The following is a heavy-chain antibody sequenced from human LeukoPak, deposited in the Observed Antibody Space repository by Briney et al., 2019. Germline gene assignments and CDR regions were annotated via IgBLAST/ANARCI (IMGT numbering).Heavy chain of an antibody. J-gene: IGHJ6*04. CDR1: GGSFSGYY. Sequence: SETLSLTCAVYGGSFSGYYWSWIRQPPGKGLEWIGEINHSGSTNYNPSLKRRVTISVDTSKNQFSLKLSSVTAADTAVYYCARGHRPTRYCSGGSCYRGPHYYYYGMDVWGKGTTVTVSS. CDR2: INHSGST. D-gene: IGHD2-15*01. CDR3: ARGHRPTRYCSGGSCYRGPHYYYYGMDV. V-gene: IGHV4-34*01.